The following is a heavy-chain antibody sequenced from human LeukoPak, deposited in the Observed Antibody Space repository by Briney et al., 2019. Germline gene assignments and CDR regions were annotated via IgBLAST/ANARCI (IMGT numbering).Heavy chain of an antibody. CDR3: ERVFGRVAVAEDFDY. V-gene: IGHV3-30*04. CDR1: GFTFSSYA. J-gene: IGHJ4*02. Sequence: GRSLRLSCAASGFTFSSYAMRWVRQAPGDGLGWVAVISYEVSNKYYADSVKGRFTISRGNSKNTLYLQMNSLRAEDTAVYYCERVFGRVAVAEDFDYWGQGPLVTVSS. CDR2: ISYEVSNK. D-gene: IGHD6-19*01.